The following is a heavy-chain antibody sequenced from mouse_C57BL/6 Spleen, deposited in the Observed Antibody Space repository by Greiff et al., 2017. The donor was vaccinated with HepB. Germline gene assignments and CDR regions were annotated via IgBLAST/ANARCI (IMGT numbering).Heavy chain of an antibody. Sequence: EVQLQQSGPELVKPGASVKISCKASGYSFTGYYMNWVKQSPEKSLEWIGEINPSTGGTTYNQKFKAKATLTVDKSSSTAYMQLKSLTSEDSAVYYCARDEDDYWGQGTTLTVSS. CDR3: ARDEDDY. CDR2: INPSTGGT. J-gene: IGHJ2*01. V-gene: IGHV1-42*01. CDR1: GYSFTGYY.